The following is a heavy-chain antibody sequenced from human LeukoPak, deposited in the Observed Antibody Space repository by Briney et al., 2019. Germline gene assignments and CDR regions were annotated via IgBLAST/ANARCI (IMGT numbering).Heavy chain of an antibody. CDR1: DGPINGYS. Sequence: PSETLSLTCTVSDGPINGYSWTWIRQSPGKGLEWVGRIHATGSTNYNPSLRSRVSMSIDTPNKQFPLNLTSVAAADTAIYYCARIHYGFYSYMDIWGMGTRVTVSS. CDR3: ARIHYGFYSYMDI. J-gene: IGHJ6*03. CDR2: IHATGST. V-gene: IGHV4-4*07. D-gene: IGHD3-10*01.